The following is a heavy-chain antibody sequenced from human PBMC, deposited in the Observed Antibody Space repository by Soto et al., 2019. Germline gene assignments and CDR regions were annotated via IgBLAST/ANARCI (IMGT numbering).Heavy chain of an antibody. CDR1: GYSFTSYW. J-gene: IGHJ6*02. CDR3: ARVRDCSSTSCYSSYYYYGMDV. V-gene: IGHV5-10-1*01. Sequence: GESLKISCKGSGYSFTSYWISWVRQMPGKGLEWMGRIDPSDSYTNYSPSFQGHVTISADKSISTAYLQWSSLKASDTAMYYCARVRDCSSTSCYSSYYYYGMDVWGQGTTVTVS. D-gene: IGHD2-2*02. CDR2: IDPSDSYT.